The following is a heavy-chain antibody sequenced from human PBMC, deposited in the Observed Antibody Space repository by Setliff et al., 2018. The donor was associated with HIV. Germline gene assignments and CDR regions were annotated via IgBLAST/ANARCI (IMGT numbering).Heavy chain of an antibody. CDR2: FDPEDGET. Sequence: GASVKVSCKVSGYTLTELSMHWVRQAPGKGLEWMGGFDPEDGETIYAQKFQGRVTMTEDTSTDTAYMELSSLRSEDTAVYYFATVHSSWSGGSFDYWGQGTLVTVSS. CDR3: ATVHSSWSGGSFDY. CDR1: GYTLTELS. D-gene: IGHD6-13*01. V-gene: IGHV1-24*01. J-gene: IGHJ4*02.